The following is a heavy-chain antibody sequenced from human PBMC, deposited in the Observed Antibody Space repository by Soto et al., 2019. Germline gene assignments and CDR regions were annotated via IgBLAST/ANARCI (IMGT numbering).Heavy chain of an antibody. Sequence: EVQLVESGGGLVQPGGSLRLSCGASGFTFSSYWMHWVRQAPGKGLVWVSRVNTDESRTSYADSVKGRFTISRDNAKNTLYLQMNGLRAEDPAVYYCARVLNGQWYFDYWGRGTQVTVSS. CDR2: VNTDESRT. V-gene: IGHV3-74*01. D-gene: IGHD2-8*01. CDR1: GFTFSSYW. J-gene: IGHJ4*02. CDR3: ARVLNGQWYFDY.